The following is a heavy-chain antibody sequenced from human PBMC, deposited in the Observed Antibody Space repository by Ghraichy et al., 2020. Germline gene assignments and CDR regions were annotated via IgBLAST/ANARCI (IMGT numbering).Heavy chain of an antibody. CDR1: GFTLSVYW. Sequence: GGSLRLSCAASGFTLSVYWMNWVRQAPGKGPEWVAIIKQDGSEKHYVDSVKGRFTISRDNAKNSLHLQMNSLRVDDTAVYYCARASGWVIDYWGQGNLVTVSS. D-gene: IGHD2-21*01. CDR2: IKQDGSEK. V-gene: IGHV3-7*04. J-gene: IGHJ4*02. CDR3: ARASGWVIDY.